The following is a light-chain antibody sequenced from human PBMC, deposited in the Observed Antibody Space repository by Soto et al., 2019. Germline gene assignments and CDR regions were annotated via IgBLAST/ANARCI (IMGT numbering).Light chain of an antibody. CDR1: QSVKNTY. V-gene: IGKV3-20*01. J-gene: IGKJ3*01. CDR2: GAS. CDR3: QLYDSSPSFT. Sequence: EIVMTQSPATLSVSPGERATLSCRASQSVKNTYLAWYQQKPGQAPRLLIYGASSRATGIPDRFSGSGSGTDFTLTISRLEPEDFAVYYCQLYDSSPSFTFGPGTKVEIK.